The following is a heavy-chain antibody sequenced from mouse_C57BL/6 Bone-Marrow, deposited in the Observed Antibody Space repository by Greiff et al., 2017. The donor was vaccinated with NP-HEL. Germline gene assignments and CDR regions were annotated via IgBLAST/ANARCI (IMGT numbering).Heavy chain of an antibody. J-gene: IGHJ4*01. CDR2: ISSGGDYI. CDR1: GFTFSSYA. CDR3: TRDRGGYDGDYYAMDY. V-gene: IGHV5-9-1*02. Sequence: EVKLVESGEGLVKPGGSLKLSCAASGFTFSSYAMSWVRQTPEKRLEWVAYISSGGDYIYYADTVKGRFTISRDNARNTLYLQMSRLKSEDTAMYYCTRDRGGYDGDYYAMDYWGQGTSVTVSS. D-gene: IGHD2-2*01.